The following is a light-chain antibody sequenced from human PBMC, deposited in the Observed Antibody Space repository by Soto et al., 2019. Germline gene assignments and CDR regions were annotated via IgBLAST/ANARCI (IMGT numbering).Light chain of an antibody. J-gene: IGKJ5*01. Sequence: IVLTQSPATMSLSPGERATLSCGASERVSSSYVAWYQMKAGLAPRLLIHDASTRASGIPDRFRGSKSGTDFTLTIRGLEAEDAALYYCQQHGSSPITFGQGTRLEI. CDR1: ERVSSSY. V-gene: IGKV3D-20*01. CDR2: DAS. CDR3: QQHGSSPIT.